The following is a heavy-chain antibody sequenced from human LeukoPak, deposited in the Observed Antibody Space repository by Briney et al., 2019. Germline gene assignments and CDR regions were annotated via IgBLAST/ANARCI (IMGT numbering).Heavy chain of an antibody. CDR3: ARLTYYYDSSGYYNFDY. CDR1: GYTFTGYY. D-gene: IGHD3-22*01. Sequence: VASVKVSCKASGYTFTGYYMHWVRQAPGQGLEWMGWINPNSGGTNYAQKFQGRVTMTRDTSISTAYMELSRLRSDDTAVYYCARLTYYYDSSGYYNFDYWGQGTLVTVSS. V-gene: IGHV1-2*02. J-gene: IGHJ4*02. CDR2: INPNSGGT.